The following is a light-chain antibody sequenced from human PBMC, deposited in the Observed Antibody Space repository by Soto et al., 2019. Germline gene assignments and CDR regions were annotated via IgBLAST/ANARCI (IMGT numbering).Light chain of an antibody. V-gene: IGKV3-20*01. CDR2: GAS. Sequence: IVLTQSPGTLSLSPGERTTLSCRASQSISRYLAWYQQKPGQGPRLLIYGASSRATGTPDRFSGSGSGTDFTLTINRLEPEDFELYYCQQYGSSPPRLGQGTKGDIK. CDR3: QQYGSSPPR. CDR1: QSISRY. J-gene: IGKJ1*01.